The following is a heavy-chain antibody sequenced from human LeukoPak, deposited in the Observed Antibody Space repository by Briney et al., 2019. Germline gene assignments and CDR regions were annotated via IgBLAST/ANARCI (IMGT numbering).Heavy chain of an antibody. J-gene: IGHJ3*02. Sequence: SETLSLTCTVSGGSISSYYWSWIRQPPGKGLEWIGYIYYSGSTNYNPSLKSRVTISVDTSKNQFSLKLSSVTAADTAVYYCARWGGYSSSNRAFDIWGQGTMVTVSS. V-gene: IGHV4-59*01. CDR3: ARWGGYSSSNRAFDI. CDR2: IYYSGST. D-gene: IGHD6-13*01. CDR1: GGSISSYY.